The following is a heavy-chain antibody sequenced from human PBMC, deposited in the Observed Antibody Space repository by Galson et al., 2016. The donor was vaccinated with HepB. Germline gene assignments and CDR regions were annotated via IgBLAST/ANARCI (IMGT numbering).Heavy chain of an antibody. V-gene: IGHV6-1*01. D-gene: IGHD3-10*01. CDR3: ARRVRFGSLDY. Sequence: CAISGDSVSSNSAAWNWLRQSPSRGLEWLGRTYYRARWYNDYAVSVKSRITINPDTSKNQFSLHLNSVTPEDTAVYYCARRVRFGSLDYWGQGTLVTVST. CDR1: GDSVSSNSAA. J-gene: IGHJ4*02. CDR2: TYYRARWYN.